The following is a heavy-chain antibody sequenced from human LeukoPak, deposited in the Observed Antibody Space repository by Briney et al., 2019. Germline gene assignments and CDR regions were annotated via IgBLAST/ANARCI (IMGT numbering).Heavy chain of an antibody. J-gene: IGHJ6*02. CDR3: ARDGRIVGVVAARNSSYYYYGMDV. CDR1: GYTFTSYG. Sequence: ASVKVSCKASGYTFTSYGISWVRQAPGQGLEWMGWISAYNGNTNYAQKLQGRVTMTTDTSTSTAYMELRSLRSDDTAVYYCARDGRIVGVVAARNSSYYYYGMDVWGQGTTVTVSS. V-gene: IGHV1-18*01. CDR2: ISAYNGNT. D-gene: IGHD2-15*01.